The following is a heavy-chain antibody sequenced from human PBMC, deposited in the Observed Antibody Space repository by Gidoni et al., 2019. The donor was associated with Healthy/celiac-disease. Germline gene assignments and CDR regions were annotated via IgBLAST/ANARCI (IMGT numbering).Heavy chain of an antibody. CDR1: CLPFSSLG. D-gene: IGHD2-15*01. Sequence: QVQLVESGGGVVQPGRSLRLSCAASCLPFSSLGRDWVRQAPGKGLGWGAVIWYDGSNKYYADAVKGRFTISRDNSKNTLYLQMNSLRAEDTAVYYCARGEDIVVVVAAPDAFDIWGQGTMVTVSS. CDR3: ARGEDIVVVVAAPDAFDI. V-gene: IGHV3-33*01. J-gene: IGHJ3*02. CDR2: IWYDGSNK.